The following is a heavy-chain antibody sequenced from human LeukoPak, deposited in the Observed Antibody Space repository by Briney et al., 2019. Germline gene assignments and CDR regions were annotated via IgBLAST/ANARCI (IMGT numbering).Heavy chain of an antibody. D-gene: IGHD6-13*01. Sequence: SQTLSLTCTVSGGSISSYYWSWIRQPPGKGLEWIGYIYYSGSTNYNPSLKSRVTISVDTSKNQFSLKLSSVTAADTAVYYCARAASSSSWYSGAAFDIWGQGTMVTVSS. CDR1: GGSISSYY. CDR3: ARAASSSSWYSGAAFDI. V-gene: IGHV4-59*01. CDR2: IYYSGST. J-gene: IGHJ3*02.